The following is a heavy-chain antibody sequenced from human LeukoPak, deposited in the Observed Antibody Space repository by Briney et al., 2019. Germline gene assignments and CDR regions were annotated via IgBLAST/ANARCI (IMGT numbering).Heavy chain of an antibody. CDR3: VRETSSSAHY. CDR1: GGSMSSGDYY. J-gene: IGHJ4*02. CDR2: ISYSGRT. Sequence: SETLSLTCTVSGGSMSSGDYYWAWVRQPPGKGLEWIGSISYSGRTFYKPSLTSRVAMSIDASKSQSSLRLSSVTAADTAVYYCVRETSSSAHYWGQGTLVTVSS. V-gene: IGHV4-39*07. D-gene: IGHD6-6*01.